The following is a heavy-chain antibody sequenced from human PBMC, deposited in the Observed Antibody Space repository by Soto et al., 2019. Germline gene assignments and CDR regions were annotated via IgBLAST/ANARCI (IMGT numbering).Heavy chain of an antibody. D-gene: IGHD2-15*01. CDR3: AKDRGKVVVAAPLHY. J-gene: IGHJ4*02. CDR1: GFTFSSYG. V-gene: IGHV3-30*18. CDR2: ISYDGSNK. Sequence: QVQLVESGGGVVQPGRSLRLSCAASGFTFSSYGMHWVRQAPGKGLEWVAVISYDGSNKYYADSVKGRFTISRDNSKNTLYLQMNSLRAEDTAVYYCAKDRGKVVVAAPLHYWGQGTLVTVSS.